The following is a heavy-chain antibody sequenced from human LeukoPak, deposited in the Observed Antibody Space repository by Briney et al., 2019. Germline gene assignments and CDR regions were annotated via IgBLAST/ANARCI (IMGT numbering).Heavy chain of an antibody. V-gene: IGHV4-31*03. J-gene: IGHJ5*02. CDR2: SFDNGYS. D-gene: IGHD2-2*01. Sequence: SETLSLTCTVSSGSISSGTSSWSWIRQHPGKGLEWLGYSFDNGYSYYNPSLKSRLSMSVDTSKNRSSMALSSVAAADTAIYYCAKTSTRDNWFDPWGQRNLVTVSS. CDR1: SGSISSGTSS. CDR3: AKTSTRDNWFDP.